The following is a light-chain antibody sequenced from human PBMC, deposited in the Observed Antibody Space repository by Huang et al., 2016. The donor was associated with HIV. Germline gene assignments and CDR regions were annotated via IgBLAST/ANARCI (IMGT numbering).Light chain of an antibody. CDR1: QRIRTW. V-gene: IGKV1-5*03. CDR3: QHQWT. CDR2: KAS. J-gene: IGKJ1*01. Sequence: DIQVTQSPSTLSAFVGDRVNITCRTSQRIRTWLAWYQQRPGKASNLLISKASNLETWVPSRFSGNGSGTEFTLTINGLQPDDLATYYCQHQWTFGQGTKVEIK.